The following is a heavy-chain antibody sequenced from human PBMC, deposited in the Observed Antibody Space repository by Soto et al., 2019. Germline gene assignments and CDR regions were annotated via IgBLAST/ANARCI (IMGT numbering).Heavy chain of an antibody. CDR2: IYYSGST. D-gene: IGHD1-26*01. CDR1: GGSISSYY. V-gene: IGHV4-59*01. Sequence: SETLSLTCTVSGGSISSYYWSWIRQPPGKGLEWIGYIYYSGSTNYNPSLKSRVTISVDTSKNQFSLKLSSVTAADTAVYYCARGDIIVGEEFDYWGQGTLVTVSS. CDR3: ARGDIIVGEEFDY. J-gene: IGHJ4*02.